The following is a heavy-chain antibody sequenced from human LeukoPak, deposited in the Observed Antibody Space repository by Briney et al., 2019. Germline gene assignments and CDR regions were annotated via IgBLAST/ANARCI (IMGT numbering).Heavy chain of an antibody. CDR2: IYHSGST. J-gene: IGHJ4*02. Sequence: SETLSLTCAVSGYSISSGYYWGWIRQPPGKGLEWIGSIYHSGSTYYNPSLKSRVTISVDTSKNQFSLKLSSVTAADTAVYYWGGEEGGEGGRYYGSGSYLFDYWGQGTLVTVSS. V-gene: IGHV4-38-2*02. CDR3: GGEEGGEGGRYYGSGSYLFDY. CDR1: GYSISSGYY. D-gene: IGHD3-10*01.